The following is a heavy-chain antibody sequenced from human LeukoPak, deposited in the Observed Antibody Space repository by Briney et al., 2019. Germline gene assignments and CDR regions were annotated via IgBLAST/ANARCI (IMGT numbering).Heavy chain of an antibody. V-gene: IGHV4-59*01. CDR1: GGSISSYY. CDR2: IYYSGST. D-gene: IGHD5-18*01. J-gene: IGHJ4*02. Sequence: SQTLSLTCTVSGGSISSYYWSWIRQPPGKGLEWIGYIYYSGSTNYNPSLKSRVTISVDTSKNQFSLKLSSVTAADTAVYYCARESVSSRVDTAMVYFDYWGQGTLVTVSS. CDR3: ARESVSSRVDTAMVYFDY.